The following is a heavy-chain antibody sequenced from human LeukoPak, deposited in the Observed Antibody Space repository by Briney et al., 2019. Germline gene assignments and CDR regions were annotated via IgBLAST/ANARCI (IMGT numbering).Heavy chain of an antibody. V-gene: IGHV3-53*01. D-gene: IGHD2-8*01. J-gene: IGHJ4*02. CDR1: GFTVSSNY. CDR2: IYRGGST. Sequence: GGSLRLSCAASGFTVSSNYMSWVRQAPGKGLEWVSVIYRGGSTSYADSVKGRFTVSRDNAKNSLYLQMNSLRVEDTAVYYCAREGSIVPHQDLDYWGQGSLVTVSS. CDR3: AREGSIVPHQDLDY.